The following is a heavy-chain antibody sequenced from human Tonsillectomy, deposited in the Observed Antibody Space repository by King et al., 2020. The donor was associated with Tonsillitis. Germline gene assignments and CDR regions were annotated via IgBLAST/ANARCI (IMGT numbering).Heavy chain of an antibody. V-gene: IGHV3-7*01. CDR2: IKQDGSEK. D-gene: IGHD2-21*02. CDR1: GFTFSSYW. Sequence: VQLVESGGGLVQPGGSLRLSCAASGFTFSSYWMTWVRQAPGKGLEWVANIKQDGSEKYYVDSVKGRFTVSRDNAKKSLYLQMNSLRADDTAVYYRASQLAYCGCDCYPGIGHLPIDYWGQGTLVTVSS. CDR3: ASQLAYCGCDCYPGIGHLPIDY. J-gene: IGHJ4*02.